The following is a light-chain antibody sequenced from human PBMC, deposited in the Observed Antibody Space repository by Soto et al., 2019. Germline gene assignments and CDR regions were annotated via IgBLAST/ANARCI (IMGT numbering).Light chain of an antibody. V-gene: IGKV3-15*01. CDR3: QQYGTAESI. Sequence: EIVMTQSPDTLSVSPGERATLTCRAGQGFXTNFGWYQQKSGQSPRILXYDVSIRATGIPARLSGSGSGTDFTLTVSSMQPEDFAAFYCQQYGTAESIFGQGTRLEIK. CDR1: QGFXTN. CDR2: DVS. J-gene: IGKJ5*01.